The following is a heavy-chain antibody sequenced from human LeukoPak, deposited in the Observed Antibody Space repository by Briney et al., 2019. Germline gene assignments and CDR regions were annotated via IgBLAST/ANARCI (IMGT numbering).Heavy chain of an antibody. D-gene: IGHD6-13*01. CDR2: IYYSGST. J-gene: IGHJ6*03. CDR1: GGSIRSYY. Sequence: SETLSLTCTVSGGSIRSYYWSWIRQPPGKGLEWIGYIYYSGSTNYNPSLKSRVTISVDTSKNQFSLKLSSVTAADTAVYYCARIAAAGTGYYYMDVWGKGTTVTVSS. CDR3: ARIAAAGTGYYYMDV. V-gene: IGHV4-59*01.